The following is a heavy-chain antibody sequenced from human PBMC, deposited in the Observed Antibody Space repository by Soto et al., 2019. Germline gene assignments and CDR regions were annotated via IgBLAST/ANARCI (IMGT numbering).Heavy chain of an antibody. J-gene: IGHJ5*02. V-gene: IGHV1-24*01. D-gene: IGHD3-3*01. CDR1: GYTLTELS. Sequence: ASVKVSCKVSGYTLTELSMHWVRQAPGKGLEWMGGFDPEDGETIYAQKFQGRVTMTEDTSTDTAYMELSSLRSEDTAVYYCATGPLWSGYYGSWGQGTLVTVSS. CDR3: ATGPLWSGYYGS. CDR2: FDPEDGET.